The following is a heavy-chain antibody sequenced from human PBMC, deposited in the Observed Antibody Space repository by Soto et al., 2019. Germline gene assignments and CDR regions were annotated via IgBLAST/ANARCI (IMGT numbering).Heavy chain of an antibody. J-gene: IGHJ6*02. CDR1: GGTFSSYA. CDR3: AIRSKYYYYGMDV. Sequence: ASVTVSCKASGGTFSSYAISLVRQAPGQGLEWIGVIIPIFGTANYAQKVQGRVTITADESTSTAYMVLSSLRSEDTAVYYFAIRSKYYYYGMDVWGQGTTVTVSS. V-gene: IGHV1-69*13. CDR2: IIPIFGTA.